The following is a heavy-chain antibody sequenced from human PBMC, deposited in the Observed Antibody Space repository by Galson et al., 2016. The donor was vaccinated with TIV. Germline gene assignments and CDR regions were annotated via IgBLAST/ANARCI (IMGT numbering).Heavy chain of an antibody. CDR2: INAATGST. Sequence: SVKVSCKASGYTLTTYGIHWVRQAPGQRLEWMGWINAATGSTKYSQKLQGRVTITRDTSANTAHMELSSLRFEDTAVYYCARDGLDMTTAVALPDYWGQGTLVTVSS. V-gene: IGHV1-3*01. CDR3: ARDGLDMTTAVALPDY. D-gene: IGHD3/OR15-3a*01. J-gene: IGHJ4*02. CDR1: GYTLTTYG.